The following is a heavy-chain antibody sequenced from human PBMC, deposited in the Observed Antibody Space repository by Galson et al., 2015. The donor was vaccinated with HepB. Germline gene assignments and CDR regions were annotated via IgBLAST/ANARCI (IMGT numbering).Heavy chain of an antibody. CDR1: GFTFSSYS. Sequence: SLRLSCAASGFTFSSYSMNWVRQAPGKGLEWVSSISSSSSYIYYADSVRGRFTISRDNAKNSLYLQMNSLRAEDTAVYYCARDLFVVVPAAIDYYYGMDVWGQGTTVTVSS. CDR3: ARDLFVVVPAAIDYYYGMDV. J-gene: IGHJ6*02. D-gene: IGHD2-2*01. V-gene: IGHV3-21*01. CDR2: ISSSSSYI.